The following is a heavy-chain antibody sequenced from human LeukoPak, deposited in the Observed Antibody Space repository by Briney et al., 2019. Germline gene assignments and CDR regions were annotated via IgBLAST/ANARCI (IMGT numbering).Heavy chain of an antibody. D-gene: IGHD5-18*01. CDR2: IYYTGTT. Sequence: SETLSLTCTVSNGSISSFYWSWIRQPPGEGLEWIGYIYYTGTTDYNPSLKSRVTISVDTSKNQFSLKLSSVTAADTAVYYCARGYGRYFDYWGQGTLVTVSS. CDR1: NGSISSFY. V-gene: IGHV4-59*01. CDR3: ARGYGRYFDY. J-gene: IGHJ4*02.